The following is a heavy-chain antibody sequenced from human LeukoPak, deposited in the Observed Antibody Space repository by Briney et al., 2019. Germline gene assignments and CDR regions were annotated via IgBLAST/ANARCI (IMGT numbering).Heavy chain of an antibody. D-gene: IGHD3-16*01. Sequence: PGGSLRLSCGALGITVRSTYLNWVRQAPGKGLEWVALIFSGNSTYYADSVKGRFTISRDNSKNTLFLQMNSLRAEDTAVYYCAREGAGGFDIWGQGTMVTVSS. J-gene: IGHJ3*02. CDR1: GITVRSTY. V-gene: IGHV3-53*01. CDR2: IFSGNST. CDR3: AREGAGGFDI.